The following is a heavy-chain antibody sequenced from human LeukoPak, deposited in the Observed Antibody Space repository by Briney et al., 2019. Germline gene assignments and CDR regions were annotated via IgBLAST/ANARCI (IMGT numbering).Heavy chain of an antibody. D-gene: IGHD3-10*01. CDR3: ARTMVRGVTASGFDF. CDR2: IYPGDSDT. J-gene: IGHJ4*02. Sequence: GESLKISCKGSGYSFTTYWIGWVRQMPGKGLEWMGPIYPGDSDTRYSPSFQGQVTILVDKSISTAYLQWSTLKASDTAMYYCARTMVRGVTASGFDFWGQGTLVTVSS. V-gene: IGHV5-51*01. CDR1: GYSFTTYW.